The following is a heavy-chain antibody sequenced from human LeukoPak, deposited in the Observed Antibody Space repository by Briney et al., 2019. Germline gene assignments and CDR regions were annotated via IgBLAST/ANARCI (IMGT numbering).Heavy chain of an antibody. CDR1: GFTFDDYA. D-gene: IGHD2-15*01. V-gene: IGHV3-9*03. J-gene: IGHJ4*02. Sequence: GGSLRLSCAVSGFTFDDYAMHWVRQAPGKGLEWVSGISWNSGSIGYADSVKGRFTISRDNAKNSLYLQMNSLRAEDMALYYCAKELRRYCSGGSCSAFDYWGQGTLVTVSS. CDR3: AKELRRYCSGGSCSAFDY. CDR2: ISWNSGSI.